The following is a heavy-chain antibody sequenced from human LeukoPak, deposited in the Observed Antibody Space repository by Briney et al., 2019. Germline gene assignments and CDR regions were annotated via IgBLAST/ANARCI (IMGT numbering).Heavy chain of an antibody. J-gene: IGHJ4*02. CDR2: IYYSGST. Sequence: SETLSLTCTVSGGSISYYYWSWIRQPPGKGLEWIGYIYYSGSTNYNPSLKSRVTIPVDTSKNQFSLRLSSVTAADTAVYYCARDFGSEGYFDYWGQGTLVTVSS. D-gene: IGHD2-15*01. V-gene: IGHV4-59*01. CDR1: GGSISYYY. CDR3: ARDFGSEGYFDY.